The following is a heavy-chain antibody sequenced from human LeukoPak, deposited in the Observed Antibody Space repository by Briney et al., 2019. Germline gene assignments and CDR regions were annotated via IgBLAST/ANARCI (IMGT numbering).Heavy chain of an antibody. CDR1: GFTFSSYA. Sequence: HPGGSLRLSCAASGFTFSSYAMSWVRQAPGKGLEWVSAISGSGGSTYYADSVKGRFTISRDNSKNKLYLQMNSLRAEDTAVYYCAKVQREAMALFDYWGQGTLVTVSS. D-gene: IGHD5-18*01. V-gene: IGHV3-23*01. CDR3: AKVQREAMALFDY. J-gene: IGHJ4*02. CDR2: ISGSGGST.